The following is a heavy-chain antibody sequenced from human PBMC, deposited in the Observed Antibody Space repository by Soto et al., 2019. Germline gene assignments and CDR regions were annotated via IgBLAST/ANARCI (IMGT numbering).Heavy chain of an antibody. Sequence: SETLSLTCTVSGGSISSYYWSWIRQPPGKGLEWIGYIYYSGSTNYNPSLKSRVTISVDTSKNQFSLKLSSVTAADTAVYYCARTLKRYIVATIPPFFDYWGQGTLVTVSS. V-gene: IGHV4-59*08. D-gene: IGHD5-12*01. CDR2: IYYSGST. CDR3: ARTLKRYIVATIPPFFDY. J-gene: IGHJ4*02. CDR1: GGSISSYY.